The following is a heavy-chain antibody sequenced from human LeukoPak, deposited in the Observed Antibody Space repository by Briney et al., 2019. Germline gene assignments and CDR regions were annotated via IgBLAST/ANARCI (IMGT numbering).Heavy chain of an antibody. J-gene: IGHJ3*02. CDR3: TTEGYTYGHHSIDI. Sequence: GGSLRLSCAASGFTFSNAWMSWVRQAPGKGLEWVCSIKKKGDGGTTDYPAPVKGRFTISRDDSKNTLFLQMNSLKTEDTAVYYCTTEGYTYGHHSIDIRGQGTMVTVSS. V-gene: IGHV3-15*01. CDR1: GFTFSNAW. CDR2: IKKKGDGGTT. D-gene: IGHD5-18*01.